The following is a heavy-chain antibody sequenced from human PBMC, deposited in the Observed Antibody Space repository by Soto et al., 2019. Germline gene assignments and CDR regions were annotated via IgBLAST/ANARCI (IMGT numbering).Heavy chain of an antibody. D-gene: IGHD5-12*01. V-gene: IGHV3-23*01. CDR3: ARDRLAVATITFTY. CDR1: GFTFSSYA. CDR2: ISGTDDKT. J-gene: IGHJ4*02. Sequence: GGSLRLSCAASGFTFSSYAMSWVRQAPGKGLQWVSVISGTDDKTYYADSVKGRFTISRDNSKNTLYLQMNSLRDEDTALYYCARDRLAVATITFTYWGQGTQVTVSS.